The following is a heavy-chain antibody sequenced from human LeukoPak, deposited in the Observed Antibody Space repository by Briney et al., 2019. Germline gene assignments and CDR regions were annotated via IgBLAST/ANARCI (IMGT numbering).Heavy chain of an antibody. D-gene: IGHD5-12*01. CDR1: GYTFTAYY. CDR2: ISPKSGGT. J-gene: IGHJ3*02. CDR3: AGCGVVATMSEDDAFDI. Sequence: ASVKVSCKASGYTFTAYYLHWVRQAPGQGLEWMGWISPKSGGTYYAQNFQGRVTMTRDTSISTAYMELNSLISDDTAVYYCAGCGVVATMSEDDAFDIWGQGTMVTVSS. V-gene: IGHV1-2*02.